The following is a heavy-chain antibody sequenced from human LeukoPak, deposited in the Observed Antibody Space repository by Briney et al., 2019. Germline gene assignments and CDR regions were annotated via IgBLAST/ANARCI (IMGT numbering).Heavy chain of an antibody. CDR3: ARVSKKDRPVRY. CDR1: GYIFTSYG. V-gene: IGHV1-18*01. Sequence: ASVKVSCKASGYIFTSYGIIWARQAPGQGLEWMGWISAFNHDTNYTQKFQGRVTMTTDTSTSTAYMELRSLRSDDTAVYYCARVSKKDRPVRYWGQGTLVTVSS. D-gene: IGHD3-10*01. J-gene: IGHJ4*02. CDR2: ISAFNHDT.